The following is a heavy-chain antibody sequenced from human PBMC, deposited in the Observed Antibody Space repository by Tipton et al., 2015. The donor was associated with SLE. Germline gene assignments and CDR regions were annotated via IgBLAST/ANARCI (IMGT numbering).Heavy chain of an antibody. CDR2: IYYSGST. D-gene: IGHD7-27*01. Sequence: TLSLTCAVSGYSISNSNWWAWIRQPPGKGLEWIGYIYYSGSTFYNPSLKSRVTMSVDTSKNQFSLKLSSVTAADTAVYFCTRLSGDSTWYVDLWGRGTLVTVSS. CDR1: GYSISNSNW. J-gene: IGHJ2*01. CDR3: TRLSGDSTWYVDL. V-gene: IGHV4-28*01.